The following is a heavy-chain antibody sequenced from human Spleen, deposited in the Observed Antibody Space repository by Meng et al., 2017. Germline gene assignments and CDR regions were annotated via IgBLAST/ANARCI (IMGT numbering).Heavy chain of an antibody. CDR3: VKGESQPFMITFGGVIVPLDH. Sequence: GESLKISCPASGFTFRTYAMTWVRQAPGKGLEWVSAFSGGGGSTYYADSVKGRFTISRDNSKNTLYLQMNSLRAEDTALYYCVKGESQPFMITFGGVIVPLDHWGQGTLVTVSS. D-gene: IGHD3-16*02. J-gene: IGHJ4*02. CDR2: FSGGGGST. V-gene: IGHV3-23*01. CDR1: GFTFRTYA.